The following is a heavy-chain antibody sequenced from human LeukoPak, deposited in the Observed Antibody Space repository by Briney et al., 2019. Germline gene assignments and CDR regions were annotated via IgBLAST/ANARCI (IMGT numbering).Heavy chain of an antibody. CDR1: GFTFDDYA. CDR2: ISWNSDTR. J-gene: IGHJ4*02. Sequence: GRSLRLSCAVSGFTFDDYAMHWVRQVPGKGLEWVAGISWNSDTRGYVDSVKGRFTISRDNARNSLYLQMNSLRAEDTAVYYCARVSSGWYPDYWGQGTLVTVSS. V-gene: IGHV3-9*01. D-gene: IGHD6-19*01. CDR3: ARVSSGWYPDY.